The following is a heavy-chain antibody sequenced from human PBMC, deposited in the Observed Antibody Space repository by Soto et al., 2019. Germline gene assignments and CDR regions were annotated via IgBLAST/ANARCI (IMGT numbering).Heavy chain of an antibody. J-gene: IGHJ2*01. Sequence: QITLKESGPTLVKPTQTLTLTCTFSGFSLSTSGVGVGWIRQPPGKALEWLALIYWDDDKRYNASLKSRLTIPKDTSKNQVVLTMTNMDPVDTATYYCAQSRFAPWYFDLWGRGTLVTVSS. CDR3: AQSRFAPWYFDL. CDR1: GFSLSTSGVG. V-gene: IGHV2-5*02. CDR2: IYWDDDK.